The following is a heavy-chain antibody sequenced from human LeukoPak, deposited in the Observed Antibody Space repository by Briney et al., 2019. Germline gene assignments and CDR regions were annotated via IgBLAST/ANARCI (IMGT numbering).Heavy chain of an antibody. J-gene: IGHJ4*02. CDR1: GFSFSDFY. CDR2: IGTRSNPI. D-gene: IGHD1-26*01. V-gene: IGHV3-11*01. CDR3: AREARGSGRDFDY. Sequence: GGSLRLSCAASGFSFSDFYMSWIRQAPGMGLEWISYIGTRSNPIYYADSVKGRFTISRDDARNSLYLQMNSLRDEDTAVYFCAREARGSGRDFDYWGQGILVTVSS.